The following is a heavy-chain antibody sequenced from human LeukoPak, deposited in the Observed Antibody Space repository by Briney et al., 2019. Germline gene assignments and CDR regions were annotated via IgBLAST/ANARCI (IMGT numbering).Heavy chain of an antibody. J-gene: IGHJ4*02. Sequence: SETLSLTCTVSGGSISSSSYYWGWIRQPPGKGLECIGSIYYSGSTYYNPSLKSRVTISVDTSKNQFSLKLSSVTAADTAVYYCARQGMPSPGTTRFDYWGQGTLVTVSS. CDR2: IYYSGST. CDR1: GGSISSSSYY. V-gene: IGHV4-39*01. D-gene: IGHD4-17*01. CDR3: ARQGMPSPGTTRFDY.